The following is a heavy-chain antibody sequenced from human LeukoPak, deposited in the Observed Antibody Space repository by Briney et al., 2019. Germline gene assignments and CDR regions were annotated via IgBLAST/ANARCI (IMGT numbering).Heavy chain of an antibody. CDR1: GYTFTSYD. Sequence: ASVKVSCKASGYTFTSYDINWVRQATGQGLEWMGWMNPNSGNTGYAQKFQGRVTMTRNTSISTAYMELSSLRSEDTAVHYCARMGFFNSRDYYYYGMDVWGQGTTVTVSS. V-gene: IGHV1-8*01. D-gene: IGHD2-21*01. CDR2: MNPNSGNT. CDR3: ARMGFFNSRDYYYYGMDV. J-gene: IGHJ6*02.